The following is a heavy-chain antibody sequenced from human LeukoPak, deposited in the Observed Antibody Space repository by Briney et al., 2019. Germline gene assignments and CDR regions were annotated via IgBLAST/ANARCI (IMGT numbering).Heavy chain of an antibody. D-gene: IGHD5-18*01. Sequence: SETLSLTCTVSGGSISSSGYYWGWIRQPPGKGLEWIATIYYTGSTYYSPSLRSRVTISVDTSKGQFSLKLTSVTAADTAVYYCARLTGGYSYGYAGYWGQGTLVTVSS. CDR1: GGSISSSGYY. V-gene: IGHV4-39*01. CDR3: ARLTGGYSYGYAGY. J-gene: IGHJ4*02. CDR2: IYYTGST.